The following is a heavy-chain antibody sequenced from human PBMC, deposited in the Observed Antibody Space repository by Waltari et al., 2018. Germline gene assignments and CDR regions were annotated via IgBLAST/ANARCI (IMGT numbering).Heavy chain of an antibody. Sequence: QVQLQESGPGLVKPSQTLSLTCTVSGGSISSGDYYWSWIRQPPGKGLEWIGYIYYSGSTYYNPSLKSRVTISVDTSKNQFSLKLSSVTAADTAVYYCARSENYYGSGSYFDYWGQGTLVTVSS. CDR1: GGSISSGDYY. CDR2: IYYSGST. D-gene: IGHD3-10*01. J-gene: IGHJ4*02. CDR3: ARSENYYGSGSYFDY. V-gene: IGHV4-30-4*08.